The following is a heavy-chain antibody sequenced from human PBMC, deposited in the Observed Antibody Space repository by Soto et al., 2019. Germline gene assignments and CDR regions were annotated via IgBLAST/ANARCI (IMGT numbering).Heavy chain of an antibody. D-gene: IGHD2-15*01. V-gene: IGHV3-33*01. CDR2: IWYDGSNE. Sequence: QVQLVESGGGVVQPGRSLRVSCAASGFSFSDYGMHWVRQAPGKGLEWVAVIWYDGSNEYYADSVKGRFTVSRNISKNILYLQMNSLRVEDTAVYYCARDLGSVALDVWGQGTTVTVSS. J-gene: IGHJ6*02. CDR1: GFSFSDYG. CDR3: ARDLGSVALDV.